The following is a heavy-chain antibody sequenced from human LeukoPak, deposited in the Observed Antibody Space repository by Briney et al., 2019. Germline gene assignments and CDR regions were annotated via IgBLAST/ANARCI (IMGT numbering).Heavy chain of an antibody. D-gene: IGHD4-17*01. J-gene: IGHJ3*02. CDR2: IEPNSGGP. Sequence: ASVKVSCKASGYTFTGNYMHWVRQAPGQGLEWMGGIEPNSGGPFYAQKFQGRVTMTRDTSISTAYMELSRLTSDDTAVYYCAREGVPVTARAFDIWGQGTMVTVSS. V-gene: IGHV1-2*02. CDR3: AREGVPVTARAFDI. CDR1: GYTFTGNY.